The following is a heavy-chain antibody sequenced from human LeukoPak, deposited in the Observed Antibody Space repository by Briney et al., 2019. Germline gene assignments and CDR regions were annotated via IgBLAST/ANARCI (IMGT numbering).Heavy chain of an antibody. CDR1: GGTFSSYA. CDR3: ARGLEYSISPPDY. J-gene: IGHJ4*02. V-gene: IGHV1-69*05. D-gene: IGHD6-6*01. Sequence: SVKVSCKASGGTFSSYAISWVRQAPGQGLEWMGGIIPIFGTANYAQKFQGRVTITTDESTSTAYMELSSLRSEDTAVYYCARGLEYSISPPDYWGQGTLVTVSS. CDR2: IIPIFGTA.